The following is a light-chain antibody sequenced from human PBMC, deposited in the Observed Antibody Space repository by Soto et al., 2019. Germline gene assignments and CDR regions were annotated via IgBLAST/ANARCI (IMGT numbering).Light chain of an antibody. CDR3: QQYENWPRT. CDR1: QSVGSN. V-gene: IGKV3-15*01. Sequence: EIVMTQSPATLSVSPGERATLSCRASQSVGSNLAWYQQEPGQAPRLLIYGASTRATGIPARFSGSGSGTKFTLTISSLQSEDFAVYYCQQYENWPRTFGQGTKVDIK. CDR2: GAS. J-gene: IGKJ1*01.